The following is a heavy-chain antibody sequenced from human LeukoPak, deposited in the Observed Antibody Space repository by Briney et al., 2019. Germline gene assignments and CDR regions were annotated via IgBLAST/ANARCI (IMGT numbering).Heavy chain of an antibody. V-gene: IGHV1-2*02. CDR1: GYTFTSYG. CDR3: ARGIAAFVGI. D-gene: IGHD6-13*01. CDR2: INPNSGGT. J-gene: IGHJ3*02. Sequence: ASVKVSCKASGYTFTSYGISWVRQAPGQGLEWMGWINPNSGGTNYAQKFQGRVTMTRDTSISTAYMELSRLRSDDTAVYYCARGIAAFVGIWGQGTMVTVSS.